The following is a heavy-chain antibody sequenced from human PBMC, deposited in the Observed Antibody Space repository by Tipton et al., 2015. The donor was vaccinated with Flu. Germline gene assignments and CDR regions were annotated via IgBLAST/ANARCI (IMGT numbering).Heavy chain of an antibody. J-gene: IGHJ4*02. CDR2: IYHSGTA. D-gene: IGHD3-10*01. Sequence: TLSLTCAVSDYSISSGFYWGWIRQSPGKGLEWIGTIYHSGTAYYNPSLESRVTMSVDTSKNQFYLTLNSVTAADTAVYYCARRGGGSGTYYNGYFDYWGQGTLVTVSS. CDR1: DYSISSGFY. V-gene: IGHV4-38-2*01. CDR3: ARRGGGSGTYYNGYFDY.